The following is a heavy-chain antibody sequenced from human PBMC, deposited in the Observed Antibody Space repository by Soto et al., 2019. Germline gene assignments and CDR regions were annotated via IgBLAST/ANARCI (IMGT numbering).Heavy chain of an antibody. CDR3: ARDPPCSGGSCYSGYFDY. CDR2: IIPIFGTA. J-gene: IGHJ4*02. Sequence: QVQLVQSGAEVKKPGSSVKVSCKASGGTFSSYAISWVRQAPGQGLEWMGGIIPIFGTANYAQKFQGRVPITADESTSTAYMELSSLRSEDTAVYYCARDPPCSGGSCYSGYFDYWGQGTLVTVSS. CDR1: GGTFSSYA. D-gene: IGHD2-15*01. V-gene: IGHV1-69*12.